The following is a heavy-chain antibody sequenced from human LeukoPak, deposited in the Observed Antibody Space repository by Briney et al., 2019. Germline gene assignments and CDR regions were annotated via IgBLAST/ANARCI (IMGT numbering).Heavy chain of an antibody. CDR2: IYYSGST. J-gene: IGHJ5*02. V-gene: IGHV4-59*01. CDR3: ARIDRRYSGYSNWFDP. CDR1: GGSISSYY. D-gene: IGHD5-12*01. Sequence: SETLSLTCAVSGGSISSYYWSWLRQPPGKGLEWIGYIYYSGSTNYNPSLTSRVTISVDTSKNQFSLKLSSVTAADTAVYYCARIDRRYSGYSNWFDPWGQGTLVTVSS.